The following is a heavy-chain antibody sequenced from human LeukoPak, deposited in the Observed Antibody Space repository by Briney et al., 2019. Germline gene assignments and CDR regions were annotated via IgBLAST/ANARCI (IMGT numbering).Heavy chain of an antibody. CDR3: ARGGGARPDY. J-gene: IGHJ4*02. D-gene: IGHD3-10*01. Sequence: AGGTLRLSCTASGFTFSSYGMNWVRQAPGKGLKWVSYISSSSSAINYADSVKGRFTISRDNAKNSLFLQMNSLGDEDTAMYYCARGGGARPDYWGQGTLVTVSS. CDR1: GFTFSSYG. V-gene: IGHV3-48*02. CDR2: ISSSSSAI.